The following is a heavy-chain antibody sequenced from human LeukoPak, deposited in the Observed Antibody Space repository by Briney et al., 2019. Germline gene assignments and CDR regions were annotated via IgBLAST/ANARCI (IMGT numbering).Heavy chain of an antibody. CDR3: AKDPSYTAAGIDY. J-gene: IGHJ4*02. CDR2: IIYDGSNK. V-gene: IGHV3-30*18. Sequence: GGSLRLSCAASGFTFSIYGLHWVRQAPGKGLEWVAAIIYDGSNKYYADSVKGRFTISRDNSKNTLDLQMSSLRAEDTAVYYCAKDPSYTAAGIDYWGQGTLVTVSS. D-gene: IGHD6-13*01. CDR1: GFTFSIYG.